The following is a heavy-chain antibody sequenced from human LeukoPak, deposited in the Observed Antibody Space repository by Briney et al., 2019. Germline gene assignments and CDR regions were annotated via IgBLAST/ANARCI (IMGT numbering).Heavy chain of an antibody. Sequence: PSETLSLTCTVSGGSISSGSYYWSWIRQPAGKGLEWIGSIYYSGSTYYNPSLKSRVTISVDTSKNQFSLKLSSVTAADTAVYYCARLGSSWRFDYWGQGTLVTVSS. CDR1: GGSISSGSYY. CDR3: ARLGSSWRFDY. V-gene: IGHV4-39*01. D-gene: IGHD6-13*01. J-gene: IGHJ4*02. CDR2: IYYSGST.